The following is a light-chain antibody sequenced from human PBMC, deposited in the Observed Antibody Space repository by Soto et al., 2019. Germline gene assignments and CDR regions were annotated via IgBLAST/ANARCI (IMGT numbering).Light chain of an antibody. CDR1: QSVNGN. V-gene: IGKV3-15*01. J-gene: IGKJ1*01. Sequence: EIVMTQSPATLSVFPGERATLSCRASQSVNGNLAWYQQRRGQAPRLLIYGASTRATGIPARFSGSWSWTECALTFSSLQSEDFSIYYCQQYHNWPRPFGQGTKVEIK. CDR3: QQYHNWPRP. CDR2: GAS.